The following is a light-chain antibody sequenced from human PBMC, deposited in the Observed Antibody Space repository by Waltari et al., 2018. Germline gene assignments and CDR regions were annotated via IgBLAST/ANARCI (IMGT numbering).Light chain of an antibody. CDR3: QQYGNSPFT. CDR2: GAS. CDR1: QSVTSDY. V-gene: IGKV3-20*01. Sequence: EIVLTQSPGTLSLSPGERATLFCRASQSVTSDYLAWYQQRPGQAPRLVIYGASSRATGTPDRFSGSGSGTDFTLIINRLEPEDFGVYYCQQYGNSPFTFGPGTKVNIK. J-gene: IGKJ3*01.